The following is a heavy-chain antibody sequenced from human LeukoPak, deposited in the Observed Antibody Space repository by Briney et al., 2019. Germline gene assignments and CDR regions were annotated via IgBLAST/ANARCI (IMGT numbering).Heavy chain of an antibody. D-gene: IGHD3-3*01. V-gene: IGHV3-53*01. Sequence: GGSLRLSCAASGFTVSSNYMSWVRQAPGKGLEWVSVIYSGGSTYYADSVKGRFTISRDNAKNSLYLQMNSLRAEDTAVYYCARIRSFWSGLDAFDIWGQGTMVTVSS. CDR3: ARIRSFWSGLDAFDI. CDR2: IYSGGST. CDR1: GFTVSSNY. J-gene: IGHJ3*02.